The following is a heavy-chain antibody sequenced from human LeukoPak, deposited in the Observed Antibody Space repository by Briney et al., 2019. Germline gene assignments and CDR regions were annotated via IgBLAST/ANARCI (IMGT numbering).Heavy chain of an antibody. D-gene: IGHD3-22*01. Sequence: SETLSLTCAVDGGSVSGYYWSWIRQPPGKGLEWIGEINHSGSTNYNPSLKGRVTMSVDMSKNQFSLKLNSVTAADTAVYYCARGDYYDSSGYYSYYYYMDVWGKGTTVTVSS. CDR2: INHSGST. CDR1: GGSVSGYY. J-gene: IGHJ6*03. CDR3: ARGDYYDSSGYYSYYYYMDV. V-gene: IGHV4-34*01.